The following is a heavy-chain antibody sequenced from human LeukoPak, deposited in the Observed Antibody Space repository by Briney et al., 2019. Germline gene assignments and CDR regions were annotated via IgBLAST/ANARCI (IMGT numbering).Heavy chain of an antibody. CDR2: IYSGGST. J-gene: IGHJ4*02. CDR1: GFTVSSNY. D-gene: IGHD1-14*01. V-gene: IGHV3-53*01. CDR3: ARNHGDY. Sequence: GGSLRLSCAASGFTVSSNYMSWVRQAPGKGLEWVSLIYSGGSTYYADSVKGRFTISRDNAKNSLFLQMNSLRAEDTAVYYCARNHGDYWGQGTVVTVSS.